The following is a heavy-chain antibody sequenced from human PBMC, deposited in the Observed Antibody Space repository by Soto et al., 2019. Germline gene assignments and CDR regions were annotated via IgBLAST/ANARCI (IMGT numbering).Heavy chain of an antibody. CDR1: GDTVTKYG. CDR2: ISFYNGHT. CDR3: ASATSIAVAGRET. Sequence: QVQLVQSGGEVKKPGASVKVSCKASGDTVTKYGISWVRQAPGQGLEWLGWISFYNGHTNYALKFQDRITFPTDTSTSTASMELRSLTSDDTAVYYCASATSIAVAGRETWGQGTLVTVSS. J-gene: IGHJ4*02. V-gene: IGHV1-18*01. D-gene: IGHD6-19*01.